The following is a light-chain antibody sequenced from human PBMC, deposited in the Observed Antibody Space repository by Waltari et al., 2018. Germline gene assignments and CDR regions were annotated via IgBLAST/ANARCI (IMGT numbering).Light chain of an antibody. Sequence: DIQMNQSPSTLSASVGDRVPIPCRASQSISSWLAWYQPKPGKAPKLLIYKASSLESGVPSRFSGSGSGTEFTLTISSLQPDDFATYYCQQYNSYSPWAFGQGTKVEIK. J-gene: IGKJ1*01. CDR1: QSISSW. CDR2: KAS. V-gene: IGKV1-5*03. CDR3: QQYNSYSPWA.